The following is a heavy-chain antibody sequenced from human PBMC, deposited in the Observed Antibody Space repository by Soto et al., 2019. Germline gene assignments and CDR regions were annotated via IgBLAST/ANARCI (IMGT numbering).Heavy chain of an antibody. CDR1: GGSFSSISNHY. Sequence: PSETLSLTCTFSGGSFSSISNHYCSWIRQPPGKGLEWIGYIYYSGSTNYNPSLKSRVTISVDTSKNQFSLKLNSMTAADTAVYYCARHNYGSGSTYFDDWGQGTLVNVSS. CDR3: ARHNYGSGSTYFDD. CDR2: IYYSGST. V-gene: IGHV4-59*08. J-gene: IGHJ4*02. D-gene: IGHD3-10*01.